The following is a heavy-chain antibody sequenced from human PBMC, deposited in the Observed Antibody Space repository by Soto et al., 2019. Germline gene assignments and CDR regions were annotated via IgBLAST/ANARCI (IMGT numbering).Heavy chain of an antibody. Sequence: QVQLVQSGAEVKKPGASVKVSCKASGYTFTSYGISWVRQAPGQGLEWMGWISAYNGNTNYAQKLQGRVTMTTDTSTSTAYMELRSLRSDDTAVYDCAREDGDYYYYYGMDVWGQGTTVTVSS. J-gene: IGHJ6*02. CDR1: GYTFTSYG. CDR3: AREDGDYYYYYGMDV. V-gene: IGHV1-18*01. CDR2: ISAYNGNT. D-gene: IGHD4-17*01.